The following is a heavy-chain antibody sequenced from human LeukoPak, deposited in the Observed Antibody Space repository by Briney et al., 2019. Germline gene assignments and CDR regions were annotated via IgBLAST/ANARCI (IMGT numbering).Heavy chain of an antibody. V-gene: IGHV3-53*01. CDR1: GFTVRSKY. J-gene: IGHJ3*02. CDR3: ARVGFIAAAGTDAFDI. CDR2: IYSGGST. Sequence: PGGSLRLSCAASGFTVRSKYMSWPREAPGKGLEWVSVIYSGGSTHYADSVKCRFTISRDNSKNTLYLQMNSLRAEDTAVYYCARVGFIAAAGTDAFDIWGQGTMVTVSS. D-gene: IGHD6-13*01.